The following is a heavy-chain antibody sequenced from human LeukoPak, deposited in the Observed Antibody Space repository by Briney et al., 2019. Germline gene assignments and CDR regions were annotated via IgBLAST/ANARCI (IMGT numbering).Heavy chain of an antibody. CDR2: IYSGGST. V-gene: IGHV3-66*01. Sequence: GGSLRLSCAASGFTVSSNYMSWVRQAPGKGLEWVSVIYSGGSTYYADSVKGRFTISRDNTKNTLYLQMNSLRAEDTAVYYCARERYYYDSSGPDAFDIWGQGTMVTVSS. CDR3: ARERYYYDSSGPDAFDI. J-gene: IGHJ3*02. CDR1: GFTVSSNY. D-gene: IGHD3-22*01.